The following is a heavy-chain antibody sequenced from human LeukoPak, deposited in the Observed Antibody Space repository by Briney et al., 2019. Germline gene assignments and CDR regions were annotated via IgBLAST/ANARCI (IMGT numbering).Heavy chain of an antibody. V-gene: IGHV3-21*01. CDR2: ISSSSSYI. CDR3: ARGEYSGYDGYNWFDP. CDR1: GFTFSSYS. Sequence: PGGSLRLSCAASGFTFSSYSMNWVRQAPGKGLEWVSSISSSSSYIYYADSVKGRFTISRDNAKNSLYLQMNSLRAEDTAVYYCARGEYSGYDGYNWFDPWGQGTLVTVSS. J-gene: IGHJ5*02. D-gene: IGHD5-12*01.